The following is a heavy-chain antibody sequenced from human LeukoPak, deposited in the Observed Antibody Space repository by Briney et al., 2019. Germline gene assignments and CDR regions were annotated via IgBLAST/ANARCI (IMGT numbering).Heavy chain of an antibody. J-gene: IGHJ4*02. Sequence: PGGSLRLSSAASGFTFDDYAMHWVREAPGKGLEWVSGISWNSGSIGYADSVKGRFTISRDNAKNSLYLQMNSLRAEDTALYYCAKARYQLLWDYFDYWGQGTLVTVSS. CDR3: AKARYQLLWDYFDY. V-gene: IGHV3-9*01. CDR2: ISWNSGSI. D-gene: IGHD2-2*01. CDR1: GFTFDDYA.